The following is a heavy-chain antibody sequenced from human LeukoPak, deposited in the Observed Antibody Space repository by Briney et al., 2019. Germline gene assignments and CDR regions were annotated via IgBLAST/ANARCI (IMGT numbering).Heavy chain of an antibody. CDR3: ARDGSSQHTESHNWVGL. V-gene: IGHV1-46*01. Sequence: ASVKVSCKASGYTFTRYYMHWVRQAPGQGLEWMGIINPSSGSTAYAQKFQGRVTMTRDTSTSTVYMELSSLTSEDTAVYYCARDGSSQHTESHNWVGLWGPGTLVTVSS. CDR2: INPSSGST. J-gene: IGHJ5*02. D-gene: IGHD1-26*01. CDR1: GYTFTRYY.